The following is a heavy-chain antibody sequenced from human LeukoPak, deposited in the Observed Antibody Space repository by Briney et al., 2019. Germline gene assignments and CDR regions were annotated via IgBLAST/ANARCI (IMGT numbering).Heavy chain of an antibody. CDR2: ISNDGSKK. V-gene: IGHV3-30*18. Sequence: GGSLRLSCAASGFTFSSYGMHWVRQAPGKGLDWVAVISNDGSKKYYADSVKGRFTISRDNSKNTLSLQVSSLRTEGTAVYYCAKDRYSYAFEYSDSWGQGTLVTVSS. J-gene: IGHJ4*02. CDR1: GFTFSSYG. D-gene: IGHD5-18*01. CDR3: AKDRYSYAFEYSDS.